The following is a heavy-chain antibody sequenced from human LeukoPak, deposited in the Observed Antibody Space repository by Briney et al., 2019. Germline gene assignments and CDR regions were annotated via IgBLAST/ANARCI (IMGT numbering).Heavy chain of an antibody. J-gene: IGHJ4*02. V-gene: IGHV1-18*01. D-gene: IGHD3-22*01. CDR1: GYTFTSYG. Sequence: WASVKVSCKASGYTFTSYGISWVRQAPGQGLEWMGWISAYNGNTNYAQKLQGRVTMTTDTSTSTAYMELRSLRSDDTAVYYCAGIYDSSGLTWMDYWGQGTLVTVSS. CDR3: AGIYDSSGLTWMDY. CDR2: ISAYNGNT.